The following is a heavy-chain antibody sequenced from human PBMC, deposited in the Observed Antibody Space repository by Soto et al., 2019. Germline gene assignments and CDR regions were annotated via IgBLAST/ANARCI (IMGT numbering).Heavy chain of an antibody. Sequence: QVQLVESGGGVVQPGRSLRLSCAASGSTFSSYGMHWVRQAPGKGLEWVAIIWYDGSKKYYSDSVKGRFTISRDNSKNKLYLQMNSLRVEDTAVYYCARGAESSGYFSASHYFDYWGQGTLVTVSS. CDR3: ARGAESSGYFSASHYFDY. CDR1: GSTFSSYG. CDR2: IWYDGSKK. D-gene: IGHD3-22*01. J-gene: IGHJ4*02. V-gene: IGHV3-33*01.